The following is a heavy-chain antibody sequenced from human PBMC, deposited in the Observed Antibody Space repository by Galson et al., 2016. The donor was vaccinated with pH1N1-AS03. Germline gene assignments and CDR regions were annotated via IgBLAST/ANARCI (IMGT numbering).Heavy chain of an antibody. V-gene: IGHV5-51*03. CDR1: GYGFNGYW. D-gene: IGHD3-22*01. CDR3: ARPAHYDSSGRDALDV. Sequence: QSGAEVKKPGDSLKISCKSSGYGFNGYWTGWVRQMPGKGLEWMGIIFPGDSDTRYSPSFQRQVTISADKSTRTTYLQWRSLKASDTAIYYCARPAHYDSSGRDALDVWGQGTMLIVSS. J-gene: IGHJ3*01. CDR2: IFPGDSDT.